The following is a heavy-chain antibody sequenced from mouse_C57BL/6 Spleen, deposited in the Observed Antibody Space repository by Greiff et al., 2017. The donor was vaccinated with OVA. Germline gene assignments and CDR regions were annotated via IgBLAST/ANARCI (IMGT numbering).Heavy chain of an antibody. J-gene: IGHJ2*01. Sequence: QVQLQQPGAELVMPGASVKLSCKASGYTFTSYWMHWVKQRPGQGLEWIGEIDPSDSYTNYNQKFKGKSTLTVDKSSSTAYMQLSSLTSEDSAVDYCARKALYDAYYFDYWGQGTTLTVSS. CDR2: IDPSDSYT. CDR3: ARKALYDAYYFDY. V-gene: IGHV1-69*01. CDR1: GYTFTSYW. D-gene: IGHD2-3*01.